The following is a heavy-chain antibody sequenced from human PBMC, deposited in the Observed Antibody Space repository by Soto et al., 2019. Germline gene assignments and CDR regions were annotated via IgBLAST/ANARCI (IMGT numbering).Heavy chain of an antibody. CDR2: IYPGDSDT. CDR3: ARRSTPEYYYDSSGLYYFDY. Sequence: HGESLKISCKGSGYSFTSYWIGWVRQMPGKGLEWMGIIYPGDSDTRYSPSFQGQVTISADKSISTAYLQRSSLRASDTAMYYCARRSTPEYYYDSSGLYYFDYWGQGTLVTVSS. CDR1: GYSFTSYW. D-gene: IGHD3-22*01. J-gene: IGHJ4*02. V-gene: IGHV5-51*01.